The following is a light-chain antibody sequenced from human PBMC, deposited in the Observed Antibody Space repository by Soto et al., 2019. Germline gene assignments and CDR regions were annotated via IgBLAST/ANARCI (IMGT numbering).Light chain of an antibody. CDR2: AAS. Sequence: TQSPSSLSASVGYRLTITCRASQSVSDNYLAWYQQKPGQAPRLLIYAASSRATGIPDRFSGSGSGTDFTLTIRRLEPEDFAVYYCQQYAGTPPATFGGGTMGDIK. CDR1: QSVSDNY. V-gene: IGKV3-20*01. CDR3: QQYAGTPPAT. J-gene: IGKJ4*01.